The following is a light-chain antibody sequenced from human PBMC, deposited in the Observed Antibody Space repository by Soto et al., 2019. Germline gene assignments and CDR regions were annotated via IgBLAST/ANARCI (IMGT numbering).Light chain of an antibody. CDR2: SNN. CDR3: AVWDDSLNGVV. V-gene: IGLV1-44*01. Sequence: QSVLTQPPSASGTPGQRVIISCSGSSSNIGSNTVNWYQQLPGTAPKLLFYSNNQRPSGVPDRFSGSKSGTSASLAISWLQSEDEADYYCAVWDDSLNGVVFGGGTSSPS. CDR1: SSNIGSNT. J-gene: IGLJ2*01.